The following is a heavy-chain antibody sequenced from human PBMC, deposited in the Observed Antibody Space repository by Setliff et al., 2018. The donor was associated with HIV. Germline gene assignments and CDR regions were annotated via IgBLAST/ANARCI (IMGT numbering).Heavy chain of an antibody. CDR3: ARAAAGNTGPFDL. V-gene: IGHV4-38-2*01. CDR1: GFSISSRYY. Sequence: PSETLSLTCDVSGFSISSRYYWGWIRQSPGEGLEWIGRIYISESTYYNPSLKSRVTISVDTSKNQFSLKLTSVTASDTAVYYCARAAAGNTGPFDLWGQGSPVTVSS. D-gene: IGHD4-17*01. J-gene: IGHJ4*02. CDR2: IYISEST.